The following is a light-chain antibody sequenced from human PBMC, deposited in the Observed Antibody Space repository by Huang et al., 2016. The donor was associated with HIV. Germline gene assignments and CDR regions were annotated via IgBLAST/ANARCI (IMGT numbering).Light chain of an antibody. CDR2: DTF. CDR1: QRVSSN. J-gene: IGKJ1*01. CDR3: QQYNSWPPWT. Sequence: EIVMTQSPATLSVSPGERATLSCRASQRVSSNLAWYQQKPGKAPRLLIYDTFTRSTGIPARFSGGGFGTEFSLTSNSLQSEDFAVYHCQQYNSWPPWTFGQGTKVEIK. V-gene: IGKV3-15*01.